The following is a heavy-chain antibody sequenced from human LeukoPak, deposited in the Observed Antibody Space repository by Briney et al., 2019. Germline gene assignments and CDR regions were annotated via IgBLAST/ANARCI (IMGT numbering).Heavy chain of an antibody. CDR1: GYTCTSYG. J-gene: IGHJ6*02. Sequence: ASVKVSCKASGYTCTSYGINWVRQATGPGMEWMGLMNPNNCNTGYSQKFQGRVTMTRNTSLSTGYMELSSLRSEDTAVYSCARGRNYYGSGRSRYYGMDVWGQGTTVTVSS. CDR3: ARGRNYYGSGRSRYYGMDV. D-gene: IGHD3-10*01. V-gene: IGHV1-8*01. CDR2: MNPNNCNT.